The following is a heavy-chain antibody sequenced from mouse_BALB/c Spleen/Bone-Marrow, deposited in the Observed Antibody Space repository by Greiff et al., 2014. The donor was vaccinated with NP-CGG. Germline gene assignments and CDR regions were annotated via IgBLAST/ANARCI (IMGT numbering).Heavy chain of an antibody. J-gene: IGHJ4*01. CDR3: TRDLYDGYSYYAMDY. CDR1: GFTFSSYT. V-gene: IGHV5-6-4*01. CDR2: ITSGGGYT. Sequence: EVKLMESGGGLVKPGGSLKLSCAASGFTFSSYTMSWVRQTPEKRLEWVATITSGGGYTYYPDSVKGRFTISRDNAKGTLYLQMSSLKSEDTAMYYCTRDLYDGYSYYAMDYWGQGTSVTVSS. D-gene: IGHD2-3*01.